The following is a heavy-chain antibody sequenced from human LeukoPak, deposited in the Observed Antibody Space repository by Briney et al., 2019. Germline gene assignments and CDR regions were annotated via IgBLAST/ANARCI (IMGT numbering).Heavy chain of an antibody. V-gene: IGHV1-2*02. CDR2: INPNSGGT. D-gene: IGHD3-10*01. J-gene: IGHJ4*02. Sequence: ASVKVSCKASGYTFTGYYVYWVRQAPGQGLEWMGWINPNSGGTNYAQKFQGRVTMTRDTSISTAYMELSRLRSDDTAVYYCARSARRDDYGDCWGQGTLVTVSS. CDR3: ARSARRDDYGDC. CDR1: GYTFTGYY.